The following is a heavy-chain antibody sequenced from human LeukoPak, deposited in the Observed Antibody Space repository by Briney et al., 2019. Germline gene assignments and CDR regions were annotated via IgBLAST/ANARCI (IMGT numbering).Heavy chain of an antibody. Sequence: SETLSLTCAVSGGSISSNSYYWGWIRQPPGKGLEWIGSIYYSGSTYYNPSLKSRVTISVDTSKNQFSLKLSSVTAADMAVYYCARTRYYYNSRSYGAPYYFDYWGQGTLVTVSS. CDR2: IYYSGST. J-gene: IGHJ4*02. CDR3: ARTRYYYNSRSYGAPYYFDY. D-gene: IGHD3-10*01. V-gene: IGHV4-39*01. CDR1: GGSISSNSYY.